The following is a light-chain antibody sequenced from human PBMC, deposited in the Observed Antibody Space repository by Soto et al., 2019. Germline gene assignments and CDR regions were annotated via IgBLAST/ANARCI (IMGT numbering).Light chain of an antibody. J-gene: IGKJ4*01. CDR3: QHRAN. V-gene: IGKV3-11*01. CDR1: QSVSSY. Sequence: EIVLTQSPATLSLSPGERATLSCRASQSVSSYLAWYQQKPGQAPRLLIYDTSNRATGIPGRFSGSGSGTDFSLTISSLEPEDSAVYYCQHRANFGGGTKVDIK. CDR2: DTS.